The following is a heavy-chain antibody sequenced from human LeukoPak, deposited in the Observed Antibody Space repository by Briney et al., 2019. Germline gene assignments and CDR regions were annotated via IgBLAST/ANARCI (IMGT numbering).Heavy chain of an antibody. Sequence: SETLSLTCTVSGGSISSYYWSWIRQPPGKGLEWIGYIYYSGSTNYNPSLKSRVTISVDTSKNQFSLKLSSVTAADTAVYYCARHRRYYDSSGLDWFDPWGQGTLVTVSS. J-gene: IGHJ5*02. V-gene: IGHV4-59*08. CDR2: IYYSGST. CDR1: GGSISSYY. CDR3: ARHRRYYDSSGLDWFDP. D-gene: IGHD3-22*01.